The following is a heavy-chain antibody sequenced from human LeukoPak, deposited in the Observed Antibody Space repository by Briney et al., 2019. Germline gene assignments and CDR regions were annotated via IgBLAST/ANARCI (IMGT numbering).Heavy chain of an antibody. D-gene: IGHD6-6*01. Sequence: GGSLRLSCTASGLTFSDYWMTWVRQAPGKGPEWVANIKQDGSQRYYVDSVRGRFTISRDNAKDSLFLQMNGLRAEDTAVYYCARRGGSSSRRSPIDYWGQGTLVTVSS. J-gene: IGHJ4*02. V-gene: IGHV3-7*01. CDR2: IKQDGSQR. CDR1: GLTFSDYW. CDR3: ARRGGSSSRRSPIDY.